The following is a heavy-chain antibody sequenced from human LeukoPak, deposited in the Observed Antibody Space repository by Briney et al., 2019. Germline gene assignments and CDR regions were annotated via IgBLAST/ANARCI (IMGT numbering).Heavy chain of an antibody. V-gene: IGHV4-61*02. CDR2: IYISGST. J-gene: IGHJ4*02. CDR1: GGSFSSGLYY. D-gene: IGHD3-10*01. CDR3: ARRFYGSGSTSDY. Sequence: SETLSLTCTVSGGSFSSGLYYWTWIRQPAGTGLEWIGRIYISGSTNYNPSLKSRVTISRDTSKNEFSLKLSSVTAADTAVYYCARRFYGSGSTSDYWGQGTLVTVSS.